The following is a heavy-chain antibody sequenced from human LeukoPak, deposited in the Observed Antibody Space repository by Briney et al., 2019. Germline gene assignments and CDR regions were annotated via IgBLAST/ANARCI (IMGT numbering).Heavy chain of an antibody. CDR2: ISSSGRTT. D-gene: IGHD1-1*01. CDR3: ARGTITRLDY. J-gene: IGHJ4*02. Sequence: GGSLRLSCAASGFTLSSYGMNWVRQGPGKGLEWVSYISSSGRTTYYADSVKGRFTISRDNAKNSLFLQMNSLRGEDTAVYYCARGTITRLDYWGQGTLVTVSS. CDR1: GFTLSSYG. V-gene: IGHV3-48*03.